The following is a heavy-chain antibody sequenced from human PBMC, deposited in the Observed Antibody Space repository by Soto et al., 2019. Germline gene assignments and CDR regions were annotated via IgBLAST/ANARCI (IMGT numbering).Heavy chain of an antibody. CDR1: GYTFTSYG. J-gene: IGHJ5*02. V-gene: IGHV1-18*01. D-gene: IGHD6-19*01. CDR3: ARGPDSSDWSSGYWFDP. CDR2: ISAYNGNT. Sequence: ASLKVSCKASGYTFTSYGISWVRQAPGQGLEWMGWISAYNGNTNYAQKLQGRVTMTTDTSTSTAYMELRGLRSDDTAVYYCARGPDSSDWSSGYWFDPWGQGTLVTVSS.